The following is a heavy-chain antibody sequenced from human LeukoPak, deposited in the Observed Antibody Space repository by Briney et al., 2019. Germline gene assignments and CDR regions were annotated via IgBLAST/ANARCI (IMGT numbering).Heavy chain of an antibody. J-gene: IGHJ5*02. CDR3: ARRAAPYSSGWFDP. Sequence: GESLKISCKGSGYSFTTSWIGWVRQMPGKGLEWMGIIYPGDSDTRYSPSFQGQVTISADKSISTAYLQWSSLKASDTAMYYCARRAAPYSSGWFDPWGQGTLVTVSS. V-gene: IGHV5-51*01. CDR1: GYSFTTSW. CDR2: IYPGDSDT. D-gene: IGHD6-19*01.